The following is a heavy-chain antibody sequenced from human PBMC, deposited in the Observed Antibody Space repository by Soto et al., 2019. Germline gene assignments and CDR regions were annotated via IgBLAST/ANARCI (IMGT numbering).Heavy chain of an antibody. D-gene: IGHD3-10*01. CDR3: ARHQSDIGTYYLDY. Sequence: PGGSLRLSCAASGFTFSSYSMNWVRRAPGRGLEWVSSITSSSSSKDYADSVKGRFTISRDSAKKSLYLQMDSLRAEDTAVYYCARHQSDIGTYYLDYWGQGTLVTVSS. CDR2: ITSSSSSK. CDR1: GFTFSSYS. V-gene: IGHV3-21*01. J-gene: IGHJ4*02.